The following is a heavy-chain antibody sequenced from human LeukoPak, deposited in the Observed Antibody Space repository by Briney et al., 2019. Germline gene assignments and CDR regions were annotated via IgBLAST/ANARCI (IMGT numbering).Heavy chain of an antibody. CDR2: SNSDGSTT. CDR3: SRGPGVPGRFFVGDQ. CDR1: GFTFSSHW. Sequence: GGSLRLSCAASGFTFSSHWMHWVRQAPGKGLVWVSRSNSDGSTTSYGDSVKGRFTISRDNAKNTLYLQMSSLRDEDTAVYYCSRGPGVPGRFFVGDQWGQGTLVTVSS. D-gene: IGHD3-10*01. J-gene: IGHJ4*02. V-gene: IGHV3-74*01.